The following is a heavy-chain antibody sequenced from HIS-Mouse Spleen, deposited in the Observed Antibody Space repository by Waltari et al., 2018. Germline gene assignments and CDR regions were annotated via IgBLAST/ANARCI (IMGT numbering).Heavy chain of an antibody. CDR3: ARDSVAATYYYYYGMDV. D-gene: IGHD2-15*01. Sequence: QVQLVESGGGVVQPGRSLRLSCAASGFTFGSYGMHWARQAPGKGLEWVAVIWYDGSNKYYADSVKGRFTISRDNSKNTLYLQMNSLRAEDTAVYYCARDSVAATYYYYYGMDVWGQGTTVTVSS. J-gene: IGHJ6*02. CDR1: GFTFGSYG. V-gene: IGHV3-33*01. CDR2: IWYDGSNK.